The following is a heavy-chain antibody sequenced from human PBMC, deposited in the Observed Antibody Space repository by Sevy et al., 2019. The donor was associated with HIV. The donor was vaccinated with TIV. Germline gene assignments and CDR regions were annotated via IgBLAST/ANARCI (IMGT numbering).Heavy chain of an antibody. J-gene: IGHJ4*02. CDR1: GFTFSSYW. V-gene: IGHV3-7*01. Sequence: GGSLRLSCAASGFTFSSYWMSWVRQAPGKGLEWVANIKQDGSEKYYVDSVKGRFTISRDNAKNSLYLQMNSLRAEDTAVYYCARDQMGAKVGATKDYWGQGTLVTVSS. D-gene: IGHD1-26*01. CDR2: IKQDGSEK. CDR3: ARDQMGAKVGATKDY.